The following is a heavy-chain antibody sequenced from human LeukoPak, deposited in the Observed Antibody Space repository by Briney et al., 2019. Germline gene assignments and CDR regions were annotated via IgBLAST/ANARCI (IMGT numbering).Heavy chain of an antibody. Sequence: PGGSLRLSCAASGFTFSSYSMNWVRQAPGKGLEWVSYITSSSGTISYADSMKGRFTISRDSAKNSLYLQMNSLRDEDTAVYYCARVGGSGWYFFDSWGQGTLVTVSS. V-gene: IGHV3-48*02. CDR2: ITSSSGTI. CDR1: GFTFSSYS. CDR3: ARVGGSGWYFFDS. J-gene: IGHJ4*02. D-gene: IGHD6-19*01.